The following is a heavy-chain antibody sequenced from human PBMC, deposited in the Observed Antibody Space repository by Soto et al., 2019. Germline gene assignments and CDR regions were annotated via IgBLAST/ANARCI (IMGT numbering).Heavy chain of an antibody. CDR1: GFSFSPYL. Sequence: EVQLLESGGSLVLPGGSLRLSCAASGFSFSPYLRSWVRQAPVKGLEWVSTIGTTGGDTYYPDFVKGRFTISRDDSKNTVYLQMSSLRDEDSAIYYCAKSRVASGRGYFDLWGRGTLVTVSS. J-gene: IGHJ2*01. D-gene: IGHD6-25*01. CDR3: AKSRVASGRGYFDL. V-gene: IGHV3-23*01. CDR2: IGTTGGDT.